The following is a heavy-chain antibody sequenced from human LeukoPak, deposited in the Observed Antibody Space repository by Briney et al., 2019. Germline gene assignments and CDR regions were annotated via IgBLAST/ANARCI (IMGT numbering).Heavy chain of an antibody. J-gene: IGHJ4*02. CDR1: GYTFTGYY. CDR2: INPNSGGT. CDR3: ARDHWQVRGKATRFDY. Sequence: ASVKVSCKASGYTFTGYYMHWVRQAPGQGLEWMGWINPNSGGTNYAQKFQGRVTMTRDTSISTAYMELSRLRSDDTAVYYCARDHWQVRGKATRFDYWGQGTLVTVSS. V-gene: IGHV1-2*02. D-gene: IGHD3-10*01.